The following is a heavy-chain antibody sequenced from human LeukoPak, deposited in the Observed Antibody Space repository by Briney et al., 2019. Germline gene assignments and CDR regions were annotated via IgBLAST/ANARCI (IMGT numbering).Heavy chain of an antibody. CDR1: GFTVSSNY. V-gene: IGHV3-66*02. CDR3: ARIEMATSHFDY. J-gene: IGHJ4*02. Sequence: GGSLRLSCAASGFTVSSNYMSWVRQAPGKRLEWVSVIYSGGSTYSAASVKGRFTISRDNSKNTLYLQMNSLRAEDTAVYYCARIEMATSHFDYWGQGTLVTVSS. CDR2: IYSGGST. D-gene: IGHD5-24*01.